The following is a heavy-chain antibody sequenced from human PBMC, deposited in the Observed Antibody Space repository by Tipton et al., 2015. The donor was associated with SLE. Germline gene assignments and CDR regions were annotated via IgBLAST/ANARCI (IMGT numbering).Heavy chain of an antibody. CDR2: ISNSGST. J-gene: IGHJ4*02. CDR3: ARGIVAAFFY. V-gene: IGHV4-59*12. D-gene: IGHD6-6*01. CDR1: GGSISTYY. Sequence: TLSLTCTVSGGSISTYYWIWIRQPPGKGLEWVGYISNSGSTSYNPSLKSRVTLSADRSRNQFSLKLRSVTAADTAVYYCARGIVAAFFYWGQGTLVTVSS.